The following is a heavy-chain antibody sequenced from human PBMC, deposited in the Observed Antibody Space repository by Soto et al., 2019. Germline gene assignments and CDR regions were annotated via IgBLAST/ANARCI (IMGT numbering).Heavy chain of an antibody. V-gene: IGHV3-23*01. CDR1: GFTFSSYA. CDR3: AKGTIEAIFGVVIKPLKNVY. Sequence: GGSLRLSCAASGFTFSSYAMSWVRQAPGKGLEWVSAISGSGGSTYYADSVKGRFTISRDNSKNTLYLQMNSLRAEDTAVYYCAKGTIEAIFGVVIKPLKNVYWGQGTLVTVSS. CDR2: ISGSGGST. J-gene: IGHJ4*02. D-gene: IGHD3-3*01.